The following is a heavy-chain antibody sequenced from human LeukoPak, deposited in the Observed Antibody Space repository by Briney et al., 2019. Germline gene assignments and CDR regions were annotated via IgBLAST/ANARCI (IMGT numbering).Heavy chain of an antibody. D-gene: IGHD2-2*01. CDR2: ISAYNGNT. J-gene: IGHJ5*02. Sequence: ASVKVSCKASGYTFTSYGISWVRQAPGQGLEWMGWISAYNGNTNYAQKLQGRVTMTTDTSTSTAYMELRSLRSDDTAVYYCARGPLGCSSTSCYSGFDPWAREPWSPSPQ. CDR3: ARGPLGCSSTSCYSGFDP. CDR1: GYTFTSYG. V-gene: IGHV1-18*01.